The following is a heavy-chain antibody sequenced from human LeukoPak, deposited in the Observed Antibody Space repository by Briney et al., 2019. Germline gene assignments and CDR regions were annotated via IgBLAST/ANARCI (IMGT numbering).Heavy chain of an antibody. D-gene: IGHD5-12*01. V-gene: IGHV4-59*01. J-gene: IGHJ4*02. Sequence: SETLSLTCTVSGVSISSYYWSWIRQFPGKGLEWIGYIFYSGSTNYNPSLKSRVTISVDTSKNQFSLKLTPVTAADTAVYYCARSRAYDYHFDNWGQGTLVTVSS. CDR2: IFYSGST. CDR3: ARSRAYDYHFDN. CDR1: GVSISSYY.